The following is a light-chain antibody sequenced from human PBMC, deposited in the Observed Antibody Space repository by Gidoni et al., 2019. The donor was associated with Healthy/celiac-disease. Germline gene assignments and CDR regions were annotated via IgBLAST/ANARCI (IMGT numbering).Light chain of an antibody. Sequence: QSALTQPASVSRSPGPSITISCTGTSSDVGGYNYVSWYQHHPGKAPKLMLYDVSNRPSGVSNRFSGSKSGNTASLTIAGLQAEDEADYYCSSYTSSSTWVFGGGTKLTVL. CDR3: SSYTSSSTWV. V-gene: IGLV2-14*03. J-gene: IGLJ3*02. CDR1: SSDVGGYNY. CDR2: DVS.